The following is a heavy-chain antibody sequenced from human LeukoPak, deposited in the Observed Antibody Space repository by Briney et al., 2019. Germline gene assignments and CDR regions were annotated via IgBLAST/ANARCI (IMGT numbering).Heavy chain of an antibody. CDR2: ISAYNGNT. CDR3: ARGGIVAMIPRDFDY. V-gene: IGHV1-18*01. Sequence: ASVKVSCKDSGYTFTSYGISWVRQAPGQGLEWMGWISAYNGNTNYAQKLQGRVTMTTDTSTSTAYMELRSLRSDDTAVYYCARGGIVAMIPRDFDYWGQGTLVTVSS. CDR1: GYTFTSYG. D-gene: IGHD5-12*01. J-gene: IGHJ4*02.